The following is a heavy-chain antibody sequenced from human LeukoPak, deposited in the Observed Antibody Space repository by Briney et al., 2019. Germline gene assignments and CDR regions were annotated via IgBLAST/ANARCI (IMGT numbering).Heavy chain of an antibody. Sequence: QTGGSLRLSCAASGFTFSSYAMHWVCQAPGKGLEWVAVISYDGSNKYYADSVKGRFTISRDNSKNTLYLQMNSLRAEDTAVYYCGRALWNDIDYWGQGTLVTVSS. CDR2: ISYDGSNK. CDR3: GRALWNDIDY. CDR1: GFTFSSYA. J-gene: IGHJ4*02. V-gene: IGHV3-30*01. D-gene: IGHD1-1*01.